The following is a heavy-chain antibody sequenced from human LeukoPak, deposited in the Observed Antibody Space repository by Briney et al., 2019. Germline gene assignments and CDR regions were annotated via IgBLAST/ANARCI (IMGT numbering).Heavy chain of an antibody. Sequence: LSGGSLRLSCAASGFTFSSYGMHWVRQAPGKGLEWVAIISSDGNTKYYADSVKGRFTISRGNSKNTLYLQMNSLRAEDTAVYYCARDSQYAMDVWGQGTTVTVSS. V-gene: IGHV3-30*19. CDR1: GFTFSSYG. J-gene: IGHJ6*02. CDR2: ISSDGNTK. CDR3: ARDSQYAMDV.